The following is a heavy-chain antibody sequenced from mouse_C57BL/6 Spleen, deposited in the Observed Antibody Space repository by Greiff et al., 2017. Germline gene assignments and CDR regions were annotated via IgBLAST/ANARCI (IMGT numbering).Heavy chain of an antibody. CDR2: IDPSDSET. V-gene: IGHV1-52*01. CDR1: GYTFTSYW. Sequence: VQLQQPGAELVRPGSSVKLSCKASGYTFTSYWMHWVKQRPIQGLEWIGNIDPSDSETHYNQKFKDKATLTVDKSSSTAYMQLSSLTSEDSAVYYCARGGNSNWFAYWGQGTLVTVSA. J-gene: IGHJ3*01. CDR3: ARGGNSNWFAY. D-gene: IGHD2-5*01.